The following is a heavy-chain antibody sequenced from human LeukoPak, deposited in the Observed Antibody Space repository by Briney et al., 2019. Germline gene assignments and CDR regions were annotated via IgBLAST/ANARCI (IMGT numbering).Heavy chain of an antibody. CDR2: ISSSSYI. CDR3: ARDLISGYCSGGSCY. Sequence: GSLRLSCAASGFTFSSYSMNWVRQAPGKGLEWVSSISSSSYIYYADSVKGRFTISRDNAKNSLYLQMNSLRAEDTAVYYCARDLISGYCSGGSCYWGQGTLVTVSS. CDR1: GFTFSSYS. J-gene: IGHJ4*02. V-gene: IGHV3-21*01. D-gene: IGHD2-15*01.